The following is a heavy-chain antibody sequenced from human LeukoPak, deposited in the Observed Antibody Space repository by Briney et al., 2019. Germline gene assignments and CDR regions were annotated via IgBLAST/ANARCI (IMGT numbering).Heavy chain of an antibody. CDR2: IIPIFGIA. Sequence: GSSVKVSCKASEGTFSSYAISWVRQAPGQGLEWMGRIIPIFGIANYAQKFQGRVTITADKSTSTAYMELSSLRSEDTAVYYCASENSSGQGGGANWFDPWGQGTLVTVSS. CDR3: ASENSSGQGGGANWFDP. J-gene: IGHJ5*02. CDR1: EGTFSSYA. D-gene: IGHD6-19*01. V-gene: IGHV1-69*04.